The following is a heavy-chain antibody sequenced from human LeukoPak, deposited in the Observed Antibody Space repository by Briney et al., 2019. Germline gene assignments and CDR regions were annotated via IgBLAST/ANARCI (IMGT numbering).Heavy chain of an antibody. J-gene: IGHJ4*02. CDR3: ARDQGGDGGFDY. D-gene: IGHD2-21*01. Sequence: GGSLRLSCAASGFTFTSYAFHWVRQAPGKGLEWVAVISYDGNKKYYADSVKGRFTISRDNSKNTLYLQMISLRAEDTAVYYCARDQGGDGGFDYWGQGILVTVSS. V-gene: IGHV3-30*04. CDR2: ISYDGNKK. CDR1: GFTFTSYA.